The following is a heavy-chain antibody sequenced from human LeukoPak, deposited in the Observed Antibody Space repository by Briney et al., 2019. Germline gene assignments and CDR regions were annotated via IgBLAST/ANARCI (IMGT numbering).Heavy chain of an antibody. Sequence: GGSLRLSCAASGFTVRSIYMTWVRQAPGKGLEWVSSFYSGGSSYYADSVKGRFIISRDSSTDTLYLQMNSLRVEDTAVYFCARDRGYGYGFFDYWGQGTLVTVPS. V-gene: IGHV3-53*01. CDR3: ARDRGYGYGFFDY. CDR1: GFTVRSIY. CDR2: FYSGGSS. J-gene: IGHJ4*02. D-gene: IGHD5-18*01.